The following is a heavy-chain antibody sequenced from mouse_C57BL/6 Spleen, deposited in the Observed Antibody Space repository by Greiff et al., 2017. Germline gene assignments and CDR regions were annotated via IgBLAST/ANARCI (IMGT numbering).Heavy chain of an antibody. CDR2: IHPNSGST. V-gene: IGHV1-64*01. D-gene: IGHD1-1*01. Sequence: QVQLQQSGAELVKPGASVKLSCMASGYTFTSYWMHWVKQRPGQGLEWIGMIHPNSGSTNYNEKFKSKATLTVDKSSSTAYMQLSSLTSEDSAVYYCATHYGSSYDYAMDYWGQGTSVTVSS. CDR1: GYTFTSYW. CDR3: ATHYGSSYDYAMDY. J-gene: IGHJ4*01.